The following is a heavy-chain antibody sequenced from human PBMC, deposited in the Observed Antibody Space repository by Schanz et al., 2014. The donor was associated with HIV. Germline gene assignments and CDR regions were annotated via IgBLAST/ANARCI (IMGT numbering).Heavy chain of an antibody. CDR2: IWYDGSNK. J-gene: IGHJ6*02. V-gene: IGHV3-33*06. Sequence: QVQLVESGGGVVQPGRSLRLSCAASGFTFSSYGMHWVRQAPGKGLEWVAVIWYDGSNKYYADSVKGRFTISRDNSRKTLYLQMNSLRAEDTALYYCAKDRGVVSGMVTNYYYGMDVWGQGTTVTVSS. CDR1: GFTFSSYG. D-gene: IGHD5-18*01. CDR3: AKDRGVVSGMVTNYYYGMDV.